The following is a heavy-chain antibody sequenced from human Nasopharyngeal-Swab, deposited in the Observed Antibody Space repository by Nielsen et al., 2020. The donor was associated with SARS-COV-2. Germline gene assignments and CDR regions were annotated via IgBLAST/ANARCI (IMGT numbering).Heavy chain of an antibody. CDR1: GYTFTGYY. CDR2: IIPLFGTA. CDR3: ARASQEMATTHYFDY. J-gene: IGHJ4*02. Sequence: SVKVSCKASGYTFTGYYMHWVRQAPGQGLEWMGGIIPLFGTANYAQKFQGRVTITADKSTSTAYMELSSLRSEDTAVYYCARASQEMATTHYFDYWGQGTLVTVSS. V-gene: IGHV1-69*06. D-gene: IGHD5-24*01.